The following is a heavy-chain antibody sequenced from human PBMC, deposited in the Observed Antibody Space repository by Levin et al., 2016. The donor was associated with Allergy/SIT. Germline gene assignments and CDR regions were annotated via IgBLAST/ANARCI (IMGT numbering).Heavy chain of an antibody. CDR3: AVEEGTLKPHFDP. J-gene: IGHJ5*02. CDR1: GYTLTSYA. V-gene: IGHV1-3*01. CDR2: IIAGSDNT. Sequence: ASVKVSCKASGYTLTSYAMHWVRQAPGQRLEWMGWIIAGSDNTKYSQRFQGRVTITWDTSASTAYMELSSLRSEDTAVYYCAVEEGTLKPHFDPWGQGTLVTVSS. D-gene: IGHD1-1*01.